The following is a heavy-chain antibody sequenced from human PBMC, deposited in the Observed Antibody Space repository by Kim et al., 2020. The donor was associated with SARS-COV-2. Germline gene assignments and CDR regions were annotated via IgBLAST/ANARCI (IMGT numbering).Heavy chain of an antibody. D-gene: IGHD6-6*01. Sequence: GGSLRLSCAASGFTFSSYWMHWVRQAPGKGLVWVSRINSDGSSTSYADSVKGRFTISRDNAKNTLYLQMNSLRAEDTAVYYCAREGGRRVLVPWFDPWGQGTLVTVSS. CDR3: AREGGRRVLVPWFDP. CDR1: GFTFSSYW. CDR2: INSDGSST. J-gene: IGHJ5*02. V-gene: IGHV3-74*01.